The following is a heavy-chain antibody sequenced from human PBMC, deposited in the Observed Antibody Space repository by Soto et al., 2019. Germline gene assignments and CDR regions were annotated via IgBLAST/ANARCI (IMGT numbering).Heavy chain of an antibody. Sequence: PGGSLRLSCAASGFTLSSYAMSWVRRAPGKGLEWVSAISGSGGSTYYADSVKGRITINADTFKNQFSLHLNSVTPEDTAVYYCARDGNWRLDYWGQGALVTVSS. CDR2: ISGSGGST. CDR1: GFTLSSYA. CDR3: ARDGNWRLDY. V-gene: IGHV3-23*01. D-gene: IGHD1-1*01. J-gene: IGHJ4*02.